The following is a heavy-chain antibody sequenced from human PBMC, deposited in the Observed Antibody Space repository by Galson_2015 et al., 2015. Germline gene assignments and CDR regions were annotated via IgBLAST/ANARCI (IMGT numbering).Heavy chain of an antibody. CDR3: AKDREKTGTTSRDYYYYYGMDV. CDR1: GFTFSSYG. J-gene: IGHJ6*02. Sequence: SLRLSCAASGFTFSSYGMHWVRQAPGKGLEWVAGISYDGSNKYYADSVKGRFTISRDNSKNTLYLQMNSLRAEDTAVYYCAKDREKTGTTSRDYYYYYGMDVWGQGTTVTVSS. CDR2: ISYDGSNK. V-gene: IGHV3-30*18. D-gene: IGHD1-1*01.